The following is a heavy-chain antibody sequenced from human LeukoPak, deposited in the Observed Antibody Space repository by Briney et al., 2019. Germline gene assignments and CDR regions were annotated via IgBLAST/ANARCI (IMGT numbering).Heavy chain of an antibody. V-gene: IGHV4-4*07. CDR2: IYTSGST. CDR1: GGSISSYY. Sequence: SGTLSLTCTVSGGSISSYYWSWIRQPAGKGLEWIGRIYTSGSTYYNPSLKSRVTMSVDASKNQFSLKLSSVTAADTAVYYCARYYDSSGYNWFDPWGQGTLVTVSS. CDR3: ARYYDSSGYNWFDP. J-gene: IGHJ5*02. D-gene: IGHD3-22*01.